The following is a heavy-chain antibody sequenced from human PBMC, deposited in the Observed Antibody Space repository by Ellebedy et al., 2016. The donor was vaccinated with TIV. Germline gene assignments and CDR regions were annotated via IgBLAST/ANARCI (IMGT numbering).Heavy chain of an antibody. CDR1: GFPFRGSA. D-gene: IGHD6-13*01. CDR2: IRSKTNSYAT. Sequence: PGGSLRLSCAASGFPFRGSAIHWVRPASGKGLEWVGRIRSKTNSYATAYAASVKGRFTISRDNSKDTLYLQMNSLRAEDTAVYYCANVYSSTWADSWGQGTLGTVSS. CDR3: ANVYSSTWADS. J-gene: IGHJ4*02. V-gene: IGHV3-73*01.